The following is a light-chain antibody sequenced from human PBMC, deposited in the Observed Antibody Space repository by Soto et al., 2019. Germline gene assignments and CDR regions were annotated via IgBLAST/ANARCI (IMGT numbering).Light chain of an antibody. J-gene: IGLJ1*01. CDR3: KSYDSSLSALYV. Sequence: QPVLTQPPSVSGAPGQRVTISCTGSSSNIGAGYDVHWYQQLPGTAPKLLIYGNSNRPSGVPDRFSGSKSGTSASLAITGLQAEDEADYYCKSYDSSLSALYVFGTGTKLTVL. CDR1: SSNIGAGYD. V-gene: IGLV1-40*01. CDR2: GNS.